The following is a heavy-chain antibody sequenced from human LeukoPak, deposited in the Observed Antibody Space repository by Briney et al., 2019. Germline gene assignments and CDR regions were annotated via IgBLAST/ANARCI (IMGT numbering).Heavy chain of an antibody. Sequence: AGGSLRLSCAASGFTFSSYWMHWVRQAPGKGLVWVSRINSDGSSTSYADSVKGRFTISRDNAKNTLYLQMNSLRAEDTAVYYCARELASAIWFGETQYYYGMDVWGQGTTVTVSS. CDR2: INSDGSST. CDR1: GFTFSSYW. CDR3: ARELASAIWFGETQYYYGMDV. D-gene: IGHD3-10*01. V-gene: IGHV3-74*01. J-gene: IGHJ6*02.